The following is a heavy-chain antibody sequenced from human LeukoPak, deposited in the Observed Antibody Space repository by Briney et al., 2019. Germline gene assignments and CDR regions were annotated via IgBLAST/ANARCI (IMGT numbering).Heavy chain of an antibody. V-gene: IGHV3-23*01. J-gene: IGHJ4*02. CDR3: AKDRFVGKLAAAGRYYFDY. CDR2: ISGSGGST. D-gene: IGHD6-13*01. Sequence: GGTLRLSCAASGFTFSSYGMSWVRQAPGKGLEWVSAISGSGGSTYYADSVKGRFTISRGNSKNTLYLQTNSLRAEDTAVYYCAKDRFVGKLAAAGRYYFDYWGQGTLVTVSS. CDR1: GFTFSSYG.